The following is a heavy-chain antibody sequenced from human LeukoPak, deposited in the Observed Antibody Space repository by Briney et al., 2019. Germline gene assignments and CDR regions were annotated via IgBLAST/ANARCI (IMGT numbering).Heavy chain of an antibody. J-gene: IGHJ4*02. CDR1: GGSFSGYY. V-gene: IGHV4-34*01. CDR3: GRALGGARAFDY. D-gene: IGHD3-16*01. Sequence: PSETLSLTCAVYGGSFSGYYWSWIRQPPGKGLEWIGEINHSGSTNYNPSLKSRVTISVDTSKNQFSLKLTSVTAADTAVYYCGRALGGARAFDYWGQGTLVTVSS. CDR2: INHSGST.